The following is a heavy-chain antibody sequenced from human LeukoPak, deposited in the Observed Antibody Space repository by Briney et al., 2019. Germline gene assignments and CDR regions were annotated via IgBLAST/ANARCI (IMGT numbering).Heavy chain of an antibody. J-gene: IGHJ3*02. D-gene: IGHD3-22*01. V-gene: IGHV1-24*01. CDR1: GYTLTELS. CDR3: ATANSSVLSPTDAFDI. Sequence: ASVKVSCKVSGYTLTELSMHWVRQAPGKGLEWMGGFDPEDGETIYAQKFQGRVTMTKDTSTDTAYMELSSLRSEDTAVYYCATANSSVLSPTDAFDIWGQGTMVTVSS. CDR2: FDPEDGET.